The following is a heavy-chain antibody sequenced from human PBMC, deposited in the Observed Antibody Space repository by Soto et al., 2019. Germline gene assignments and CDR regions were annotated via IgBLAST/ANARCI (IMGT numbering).Heavy chain of an antibody. D-gene: IGHD4-4*01. CDR3: ARGLTVTRFPDY. Sequence: QVQLVQSGAEVKKPGASVKVSCKASGYTFTSYAMHWVRQAPGQRLEWMGWINAGNGNTKYSQKFQGRVTITRDTSASTAYMELSSLRSEDTAVYYCARGLTVTRFPDYWGQGPLVTVSS. V-gene: IGHV1-3*01. CDR1: GYTFTSYA. J-gene: IGHJ4*02. CDR2: INAGNGNT.